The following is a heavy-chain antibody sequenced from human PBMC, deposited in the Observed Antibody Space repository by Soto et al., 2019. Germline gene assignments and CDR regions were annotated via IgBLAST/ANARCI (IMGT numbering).Heavy chain of an antibody. D-gene: IGHD5-12*01. Sequence: VQLVQSGAEVKKPGASVKVSCKASGYTFTNYYISWVRQAPGHGLEWMGWINTYNGNTNYAQKLQGRVTMTTDTANSTAYMDRRSLRSDDTAGYYCGRFLSVYDYVAFGFWGQGSLVTVSS. CDR3: GRFLSVYDYVAFGF. CDR2: INTYNGNT. V-gene: IGHV1-18*01. J-gene: IGHJ4*02. CDR1: GYTFTNYY.